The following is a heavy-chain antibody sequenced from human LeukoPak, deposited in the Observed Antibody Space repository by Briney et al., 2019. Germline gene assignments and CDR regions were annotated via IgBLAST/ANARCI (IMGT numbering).Heavy chain of an antibody. CDR2: IYYSGST. V-gene: IGHV4-59*08. J-gene: IGHJ4*02. CDR1: GGSISSYY. Sequence: SETLSLTCTVSGGSISSYYWSWIRQPPGNGLEWIGYIYYSGSTNYNPSLKSRVTILVDTSKNQFSLNLSSVTAADTAVYYCARRDSSGYYAYWRQGTLVTVSS. D-gene: IGHD3-22*01. CDR3: ARRDSSGYYAY.